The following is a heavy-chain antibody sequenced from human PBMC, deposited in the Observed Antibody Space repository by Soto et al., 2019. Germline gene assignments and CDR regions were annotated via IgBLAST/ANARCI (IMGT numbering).Heavy chain of an antibody. CDR3: ARELITYDGSLDF. Sequence: ASVKVSCKASGYTFTSYYIHWVRQAPGQGLEWMGIFSPSDGGTSYAQKFQGRVTMTRDTSTSTVYMELRSLRSEDTAIYYCARELITYDGSLDFWGQGPLVTVSS. V-gene: IGHV1-46*01. CDR2: FSPSDGGT. D-gene: IGHD3-22*01. J-gene: IGHJ4*02. CDR1: GYTFTSYY.